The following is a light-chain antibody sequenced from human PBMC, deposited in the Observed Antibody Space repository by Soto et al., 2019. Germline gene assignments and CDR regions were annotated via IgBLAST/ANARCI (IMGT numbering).Light chain of an antibody. CDR3: QQYDNWPPYT. V-gene: IGKV3-15*01. Sequence: ELVMTKSPATLSVSPGETATLSCRASQSVAGNLAWYQQKPGQAPRLLIYSASIRATGIPARFSGSGSGTEFTLTISSLQSEDVAVYYCQQYDNWPPYTFGQGTKVDIK. CDR2: SAS. CDR1: QSVAGN. J-gene: IGKJ2*01.